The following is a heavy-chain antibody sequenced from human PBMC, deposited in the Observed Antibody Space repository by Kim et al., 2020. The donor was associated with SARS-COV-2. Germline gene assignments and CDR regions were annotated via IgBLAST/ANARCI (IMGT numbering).Heavy chain of an antibody. D-gene: IGHD3-16*02. CDR3: ARGARDYIWGSYRYTQSHF. CDR2: ISSSSSTI. CDR1: GFTFSSYS. V-gene: IGHV3-48*02. Sequence: GGSLRLSCAASGFTFSSYSMNWVRQAPGKGLEWVSYISSSSSTIYYADSVKGRFTISRDNAKNSLYLQMNSLRDEDTAVYYCARGARDYIWGSYRYTQSHFWGQGTRVTVSS. J-gene: IGHJ4*02.